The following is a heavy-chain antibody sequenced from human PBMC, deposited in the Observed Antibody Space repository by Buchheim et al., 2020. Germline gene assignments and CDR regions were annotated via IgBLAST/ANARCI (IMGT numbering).Heavy chain of an antibody. CDR2: FDPSDSYT. CDR1: GYSFTSYW. Sequence: EVQLVQSGAEVKKPGESLRISCKGSGYSFTSYWIRWVRQMPGKGLEWMGRFDPSDSYTNYSPSFQGHVTISADQSISTDYLQWSSLKASNTAMYYCARQKGTSRPQYYYYYYYYYMDVWGKGTT. D-gene: IGHD2/OR15-2a*01. CDR3: ARQKGTSRPQYYYYYYYYYMDV. V-gene: IGHV5-10-1*01. J-gene: IGHJ6*03.